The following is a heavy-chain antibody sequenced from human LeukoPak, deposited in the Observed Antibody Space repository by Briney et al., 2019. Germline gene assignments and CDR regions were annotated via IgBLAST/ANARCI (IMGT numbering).Heavy chain of an antibody. Sequence: KPSETLSLTCTVSGGSISSSGYYWVWIRQPPGKGLEWIGSVYYSGSTYYKSSLESRVTISVDTSNNRFSLKLNSVTAADTGTYYCARTSGRGSVDPGTSGYVDSWGQGSLVTVSS. CDR3: ARTSGRGSVDPGTSGYVDS. CDR2: VYYSGST. D-gene: IGHD3-22*01. V-gene: IGHV4-39*01. J-gene: IGHJ4*02. CDR1: GGSISSSGYY.